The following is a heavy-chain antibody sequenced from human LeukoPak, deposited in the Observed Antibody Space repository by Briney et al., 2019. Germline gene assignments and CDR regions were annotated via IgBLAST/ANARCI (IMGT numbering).Heavy chain of an antibody. CDR1: GFTFSSYA. CDR2: ISYDGSNK. D-gene: IGHD6-13*01. CDR3: ARAPSSYSSSWYGDLSLHRGGLDY. V-gene: IGHV3-30-3*01. J-gene: IGHJ4*02. Sequence: PGGSLRLSCAASGFTFSSYAMHWVRQAPGKGLEWVADISYDGSNKYYADSVKGRFTISRDNSKNTLYLQMNSLRAEDTAVYYCARAPSSYSSSWYGDLSLHRGGLDYWGQGTLVTVSS.